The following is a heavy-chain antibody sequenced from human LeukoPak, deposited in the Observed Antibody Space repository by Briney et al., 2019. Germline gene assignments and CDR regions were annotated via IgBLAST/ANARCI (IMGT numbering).Heavy chain of an antibody. CDR1: GGSISSYY. J-gene: IGHJ4*02. D-gene: IGHD3-10*01. V-gene: IGHV4-59*08. CDR2: IYYSGST. CDR3: ARQNPYYYGSGSFDY. Sequence: SETLSLTCTVSGGSISSYYWSWIRQPPGKGLEWVGYIYYSGSTNYNPSLKSRVTISVDTSKNQFSLKLSSVTAADTAVYYCARQNPYYYGSGSFDYWGQGTLVTVSS.